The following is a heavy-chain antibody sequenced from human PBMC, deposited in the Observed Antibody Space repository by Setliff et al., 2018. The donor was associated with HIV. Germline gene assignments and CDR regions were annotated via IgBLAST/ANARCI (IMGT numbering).Heavy chain of an antibody. CDR1: GFTFSTYS. D-gene: IGHD1-26*01. Sequence: GGSLRLSCAASGFTFSTYSMVWVRQAPGKGLEWVSGIGGAYDGNTYHADSVKGRFTIFRENSKNILYLQMSNLRAEDTALYYCAKVMITTTGAFDFWGQGTPVTVSS. V-gene: IGHV3-23*01. CDR2: IGGAYDGNT. CDR3: AKVMITTTGAFDF. J-gene: IGHJ4*02.